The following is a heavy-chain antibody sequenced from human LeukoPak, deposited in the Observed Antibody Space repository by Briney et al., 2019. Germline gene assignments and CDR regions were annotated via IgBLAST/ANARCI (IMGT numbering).Heavy chain of an antibody. Sequence: ASVKVSCKASGYTFTSYGISWVRQAPGQGLEWMGWISAYNGNTNYAQKLQGRVTMTTDTSTSTAYIELRSLRSDDTAVYYCARKERNPYYYYGMDVWGQGTTVTVSS. J-gene: IGHJ6*02. V-gene: IGHV1-18*01. D-gene: IGHD1-14*01. CDR2: ISAYNGNT. CDR3: ARKERNPYYYYGMDV. CDR1: GYTFTSYG.